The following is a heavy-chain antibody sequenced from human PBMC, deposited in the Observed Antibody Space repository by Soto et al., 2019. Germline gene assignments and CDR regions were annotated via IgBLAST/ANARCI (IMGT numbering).Heavy chain of an antibody. CDR2: IYSSGDST. J-gene: IGHJ4*02. Sequence: EVQLLESGGDLVQPGGSLRLSCVASGFTFSSYTMTWVRQAPGTGLEWVSVIYSSGDSTYYADSVKGRFTISRDNSKNTLYLQMNSLRADDTAVYYCAKSPTMTTKVVDYWGQGTLVTVSS. CDR1: GFTFSSYT. CDR3: AKSPTMTTKVVDY. D-gene: IGHD4-17*01. V-gene: IGHV3-23*01.